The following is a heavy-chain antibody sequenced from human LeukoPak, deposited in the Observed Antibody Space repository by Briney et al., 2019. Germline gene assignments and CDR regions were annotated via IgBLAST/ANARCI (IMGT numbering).Heavy chain of an antibody. CDR1: GGTFSSYA. CDR2: IIPIHGIA. D-gene: IGHD3-9*01. V-gene: IGHV1-69*04. CDR3: AREGSRAGSYDILTGYPRAFYYYGMDV. Sequence: SVNVSCKACGGTFSSYAISWVRQAPGQGLEWMGRIIPIHGIAHYAQKFQGRVTITADKSTRTADVELSSLRSEDTAVYYCAREGSRAGSYDILTGYPRAFYYYGMDVWGQGTTVTVSS. J-gene: IGHJ6*02.